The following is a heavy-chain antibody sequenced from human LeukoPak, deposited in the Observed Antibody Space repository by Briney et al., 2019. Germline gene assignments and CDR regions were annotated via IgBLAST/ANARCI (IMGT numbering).Heavy chain of an antibody. CDR1: GASISTYY. CDR3: ARSIDYGDYGVDY. D-gene: IGHD4-17*01. J-gene: IGHJ4*02. V-gene: IGHV4-4*07. CDR2: IHSSGGT. Sequence: SEALSLTCSVSGASISTYYWNWIRQPPGKGLEWIGHIHSSGGTNYNPSLKSRVTMSVDSSRNQFSLNLRSVTAADTAAYYCARSIDYGDYGVDYWGQGTLVTVSS.